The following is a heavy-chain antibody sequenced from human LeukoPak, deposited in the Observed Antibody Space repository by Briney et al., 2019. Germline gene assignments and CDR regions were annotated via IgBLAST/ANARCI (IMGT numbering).Heavy chain of an antibody. CDR3: ARDIRWFDP. CDR2: IIPILGIA. CDR1: GYTFTGYY. V-gene: IGHV1-69*04. J-gene: IGHJ5*02. Sequence: SVKVSCKASGYTFTGYYMHWVRQAPGQGLEWMGRIIPILGIASYAQKFQGRVTITADKSTSTAYMELSSLRSEDTAVYYCARDIRWFDPWGQGTLVTVSS.